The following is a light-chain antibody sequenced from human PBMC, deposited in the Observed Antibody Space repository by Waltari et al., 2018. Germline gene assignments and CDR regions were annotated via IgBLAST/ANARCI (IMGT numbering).Light chain of an antibody. CDR1: YSAVGRYDY. CDR3: SSHTSSSTHV. CDR2: GVT. V-gene: IGLV2-14*03. Sequence: QSALTQPASVSGSPGQSIPIPCTGTYSAVGRYDYLPWYQQHPGKAPKLLIYGVTNRPSGVSNRFSASKSGNTASLTISGLQAEDEADYYCSSHTSSSTHVFGGGTKLIVL. J-gene: IGLJ3*02.